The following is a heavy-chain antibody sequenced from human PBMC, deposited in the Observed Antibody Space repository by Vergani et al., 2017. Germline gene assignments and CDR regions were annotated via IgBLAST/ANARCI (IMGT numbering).Heavy chain of an antibody. D-gene: IGHD3-10*01. CDR2: IQYDGSDI. CDR3: ANEGSANRIRGWLDH. CDR1: GFRVRNSG. Sequence: QVQLVESGGGVVQPGGSLRLSCVASGFRVRNSGMHWVRQTPGKGLEWVAFIQYDGSDIFYADFVEGRFTISRDNSKNSLYLQMRSLRFDDTAVYYCANEGSANRIRGWLDHWGQGALVTVSS. J-gene: IGHJ4*02. V-gene: IGHV3-30*02.